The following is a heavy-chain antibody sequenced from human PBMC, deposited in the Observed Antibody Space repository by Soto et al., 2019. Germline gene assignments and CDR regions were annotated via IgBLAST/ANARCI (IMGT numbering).Heavy chain of an antibody. D-gene: IGHD4-17*01. CDR2: IDGRGGNA. CDR3: ARGKDRNTVTAFDY. CDR1: GFTFSSYA. Sequence: EVQLLESGGGLQRGGGSLRLSCAASGFTFSSYAINWVRQAPGKGLGWVAGIDGRGGNANYADSEKGRFAISRENSENTVYLQMGSLRDGDSAVYYCARGKDRNTVTAFDYWGQGTLVTVSS. V-gene: IGHV3-23*01. J-gene: IGHJ4*02.